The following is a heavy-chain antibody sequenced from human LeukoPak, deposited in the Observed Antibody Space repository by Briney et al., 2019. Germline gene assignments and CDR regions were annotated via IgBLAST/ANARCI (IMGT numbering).Heavy chain of an antibody. CDR2: IKHSGST. CDR3: ARGFCSSTSCYLRYYYGMDV. V-gene: IGHV4-34*01. Sequence: SETLSLTCAVYGGSFSGYYWSWIRQPPGKGLEWIGEIKHSGSTNYNPSLKSRVTISVDTSKNQFSLKLSSVTAADTAVYYCARGFCSSTSCYLRYYYGMDVWGQGTTVTVSS. J-gene: IGHJ6*02. CDR1: GGSFSGYY. D-gene: IGHD2-2*01.